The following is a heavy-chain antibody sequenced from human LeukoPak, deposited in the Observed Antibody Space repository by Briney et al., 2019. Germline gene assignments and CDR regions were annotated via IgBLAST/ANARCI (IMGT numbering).Heavy chain of an antibody. D-gene: IGHD2-15*01. CDR3: ASYVVVVAATGY. J-gene: IGHJ4*02. V-gene: IGHV4-39*01. CDR2: IYYSGST. CDR1: GGSISSSSYY. Sequence: PSETLSLTCTVSGGSISSSSYYWGSIRQPPGKGLEWIGSIYYSGSTYYKPSLKSRVTISVDTSKNQFSLKLSSVTAADTAVYYCASYVVVVAATGYWGQGTLVTGSS.